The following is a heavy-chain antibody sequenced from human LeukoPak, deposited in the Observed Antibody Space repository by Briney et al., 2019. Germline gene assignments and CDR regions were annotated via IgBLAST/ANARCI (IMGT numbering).Heavy chain of an antibody. V-gene: IGHV3-23*01. J-gene: IGHJ2*01. Sequence: GGTPRLPCAASGFTFNIYAMNWVRQAPGKGLEWVSVISGRGEHKYYADAEKGRFTISRDNSNNTLYLQMISLSAEDAAVYSCARDLSGDRYFDLWGRGTLVTVSS. CDR3: ARDLSGDRYFDL. CDR2: ISGRGEHK. CDR1: GFTFNIYA. D-gene: IGHD1-1*01.